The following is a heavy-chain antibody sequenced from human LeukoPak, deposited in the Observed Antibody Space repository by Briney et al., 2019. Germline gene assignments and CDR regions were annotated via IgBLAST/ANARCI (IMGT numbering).Heavy chain of an antibody. CDR1: GFTFSSYA. CDR3: APGVMDSYGLA. V-gene: IGHV3-23*01. Sequence: HAGGSLRLSCAASGFTFSSYAMSWVRQAPGKGLEWVSAISGSGGSTYYADSVKGRFTISRDNAKNSLYLQMNSLRAEDTAVYYCAPGVMDSYGLAWGQGTLVTVSS. J-gene: IGHJ5*02. D-gene: IGHD5-18*01. CDR2: ISGSGGST.